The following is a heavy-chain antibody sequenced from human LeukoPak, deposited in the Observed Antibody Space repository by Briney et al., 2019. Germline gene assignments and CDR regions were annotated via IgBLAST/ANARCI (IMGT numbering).Heavy chain of an antibody. CDR1: GGSVTSTNW. J-gene: IGHJ4*02. CDR3: AREGGFYRPLDY. V-gene: IGHV4-4*02. CDR2: VHLDGRT. Sequence: SGTLSLTCGVSGGSVTSTNWWTWVRQPPGKGLEWIGEVHLDGRTNYNPSLKSRLTMSVDLSENHISLKLTSVTAADTAVYYCAREGGFYRPLDYSGQGTLITVSS. D-gene: IGHD3-3*01.